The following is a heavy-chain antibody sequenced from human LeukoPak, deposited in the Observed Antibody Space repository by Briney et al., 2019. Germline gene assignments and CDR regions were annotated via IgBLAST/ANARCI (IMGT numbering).Heavy chain of an antibody. D-gene: IGHD1-26*01. CDR3: ARAWELSFDY. CDR2: LYSSGTT. J-gene: IGHJ4*02. CDR1: GFTVSTDH. Sequence: PGGSLRLSCAASGFTVSTDHMSWVRQAPGKGLEWVSVLYSSGTTSHADSVKGRFTISRDNSKNTVYLQMNSLRAEDTAVYYCARAWELSFDYWGQGTLVTVSS. V-gene: IGHV3-53*01.